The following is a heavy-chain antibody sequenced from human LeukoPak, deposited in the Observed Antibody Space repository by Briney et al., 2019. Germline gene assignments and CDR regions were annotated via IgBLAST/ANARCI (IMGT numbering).Heavy chain of an antibody. V-gene: IGHV4-39*01. J-gene: IGHJ5*02. CDR1: GGSISSSSYY. CDR3: ARRIVGAAGRWFDP. CDR2: IYYSGST. D-gene: IGHD1-26*01. Sequence: PSETLSLTCTVSGGSISSSSYYWGWIRQPPGKGLEWIGSIYYSGSTYYNPSLKSRVTISVDTSKNQFSLKVNSVSAADTAVFYCARRIVGAAGRWFDPWGQGTQVTVSS.